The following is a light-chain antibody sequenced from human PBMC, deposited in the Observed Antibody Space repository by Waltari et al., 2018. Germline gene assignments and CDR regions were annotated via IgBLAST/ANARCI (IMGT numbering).Light chain of an antibody. CDR1: SSDVGGYNY. Sequence: QSALTQPRSVSGSPGQSVTISCTGTSSDVGGYNYVSWYQQHPGKAPKLMIYDVNKRPSGVHGRFSGSKAGNTASLTISGLQAEDEADYRCCSYAGSYTYVVFGGGTKLTVL. CDR3: CSYAGSYTYVV. J-gene: IGLJ2*01. V-gene: IGLV2-11*01. CDR2: DVN.